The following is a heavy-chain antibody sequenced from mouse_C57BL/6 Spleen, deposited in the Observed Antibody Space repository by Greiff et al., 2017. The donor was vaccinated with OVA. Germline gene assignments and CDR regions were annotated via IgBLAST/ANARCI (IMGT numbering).Heavy chain of an antibody. V-gene: IGHV1-64*01. CDR1: GYTFTSYW. CDR3: ADYDGFAY. D-gene: IGHD2-4*01. J-gene: IGHJ3*01. CDR2: IHPNRGST. Sequence: QVQLQQPGAELVKPGASVKLSCKASGYTFTSYWMHWVKQRPGQGLEWLGMIHPNRGSTNYNEKFKSKATLTVDKASSTAYMQLSSLTSEDSAVYYCADYDGFAYWGQGTLVTVSA.